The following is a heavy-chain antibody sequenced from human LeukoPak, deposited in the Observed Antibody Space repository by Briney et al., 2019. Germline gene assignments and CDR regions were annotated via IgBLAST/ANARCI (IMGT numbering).Heavy chain of an antibody. CDR3: AKDGKQVVQKH. CDR2: ISGSGGST. D-gene: IGHD6-13*01. Sequence: GGSLRLSCAASRFTFSSYAMSWVRQAPGKGLEWVSAISGSGGSTYYADSVKGRFTISRDNSKNTLYLQMNSLRAEDTAVYYCAKDGKQVVQKHWGQGTLVTVSS. J-gene: IGHJ1*01. CDR1: RFTFSSYA. V-gene: IGHV3-23*01.